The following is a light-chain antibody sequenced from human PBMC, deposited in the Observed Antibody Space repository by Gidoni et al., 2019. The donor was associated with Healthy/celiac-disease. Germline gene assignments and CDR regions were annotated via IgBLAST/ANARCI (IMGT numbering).Light chain of an antibody. J-gene: IGKJ1*01. CDR2: GAS. Sequence: EIVLTQSPGTLSLSPGERATLSCRASQSVSSSYLAWYQQKPGQAPRLLIYGASSRATGIPARFRGSGSGTDFTLTISRLEPEDFAVYYCQQYGSSFGQGTKVEIK. V-gene: IGKV3-20*01. CDR1: QSVSSSY. CDR3: QQYGSS.